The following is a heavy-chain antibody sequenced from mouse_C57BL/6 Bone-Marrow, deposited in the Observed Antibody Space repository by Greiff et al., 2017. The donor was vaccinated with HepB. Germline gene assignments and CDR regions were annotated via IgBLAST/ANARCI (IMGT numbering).Heavy chain of an antibody. CDR2: IDPENGDT. Sequence: VQLQQSGAELVRPGASVKLSCTASGFNIKDDYMHWVKQRPEQGLEWIGWIDPENGDTEYTSKFQGKATITADTSSNTAYLQLSSLTSEDTAVYYRSLTTVVAHWGQGTTLTVSS. V-gene: IGHV14-4*01. J-gene: IGHJ2*01. CDR1: GFNIKDDY. D-gene: IGHD1-1*01. CDR3: SLTTVVAH.